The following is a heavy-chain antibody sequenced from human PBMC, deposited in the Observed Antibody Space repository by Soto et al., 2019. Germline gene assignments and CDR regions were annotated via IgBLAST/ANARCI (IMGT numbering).Heavy chain of an antibody. J-gene: IGHJ5*02. CDR2: INAGNGNT. V-gene: IGHV1-3*01. CDR3: ARDPAYSSGWYGWFDP. CDR1: GYTFTSYA. Sequence: QVQLVQSGAEVKKPGASVKVSCKASGYTFTSYAMHWVRQAPGQRLEWMGWINAGNGNTKYSQKFQGRVTITRDTSASTAYMELSSLRYEDTAVYYCARDPAYSSGWYGWFDPWGQGTLVTVSS. D-gene: IGHD6-19*01.